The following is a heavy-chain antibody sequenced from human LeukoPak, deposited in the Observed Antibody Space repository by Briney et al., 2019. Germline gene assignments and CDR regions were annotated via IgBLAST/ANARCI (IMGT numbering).Heavy chain of an antibody. V-gene: IGHV3-11*01. CDR2: ISSSGSTI. Sequence: PGGSLRLSCAASGFTFSDYYMSWIRQAPGKGLEWVSYISSSGSTIYYADSVKGRFTISRDNAKNSLYLQMNSLRAEDTAVYYCARDLAGKRSITIFGVVIDWGQGTLVTVSS. CDR3: ARDLAGKRSITIFGVVID. D-gene: IGHD3-3*01. CDR1: GFTFSDYY. J-gene: IGHJ4*02.